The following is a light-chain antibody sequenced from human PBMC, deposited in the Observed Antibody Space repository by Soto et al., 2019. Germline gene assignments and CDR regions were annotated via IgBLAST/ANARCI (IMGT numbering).Light chain of an antibody. CDR3: QQSYSSPRT. CDR1: QNINNY. Sequence: DIQMTQSPSSLSSSVGDRVTITCRASQNINNYLNWYQQKPGKAPKLMIYAASTLQRGVPSRFSGSGSGTDFTLTISSLQPEDFATYHCQQSYSSPRTFGQGTKVDIK. J-gene: IGKJ1*01. V-gene: IGKV1-39*01. CDR2: AAS.